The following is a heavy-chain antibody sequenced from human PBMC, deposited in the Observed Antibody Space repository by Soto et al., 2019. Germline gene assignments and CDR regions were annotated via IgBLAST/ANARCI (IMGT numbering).Heavy chain of an antibody. D-gene: IGHD3-3*01. CDR2: ISSSSGTI. Sequence: SLRLSCAASGFTLSSYGMHWVRQAPWKGLEWVSYISSSSGTIYYTDSVKGRFTISRDNAENSLYLQMNGLRDDDTAVYYCAREDPWSANADDMDVWGQGTTVTVSS. CDR1: GFTLSSYG. J-gene: IGHJ6*02. V-gene: IGHV3-48*02. CDR3: AREDPWSANADDMDV.